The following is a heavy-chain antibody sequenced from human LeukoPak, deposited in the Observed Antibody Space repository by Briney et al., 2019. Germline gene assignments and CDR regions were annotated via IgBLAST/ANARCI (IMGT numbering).Heavy chain of an antibody. CDR1: GGSISSGGYS. D-gene: IGHD5-24*01. V-gene: IGHV3-23*01. CDR3: VKSAGKDGYRDVFDI. Sequence: LTLTCAVSGGSISSGGYSWSWVRQAPGKGLEWVSTITKSGDQTHYADSVRGLFTISRDIFKNTLYLQMNSLRAEDTAVYHCVKSAGKDGYRDVFDIWGQGTVVTVSS. CDR2: ITKSGDQT. J-gene: IGHJ3*02.